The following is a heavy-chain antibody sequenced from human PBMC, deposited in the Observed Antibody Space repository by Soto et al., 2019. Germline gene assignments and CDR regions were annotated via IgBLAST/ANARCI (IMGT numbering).Heavy chain of an antibody. Sequence: GGSLRLSCAASGFNFNTYWMYWVRQAPGKGREWAEKSDRAGRRKNYLGSWKGRFIISTENAKSSLFLQMNSLSDEDTAVYYCGSVPIAGNNANGVHVWGQRST. V-gene: IGHV3-7*03. J-gene: IGHJ6*02. CDR1: GFNFNTYW. D-gene: IGHD3-3*01. CDR3: GSVPIAGNNANGVHV. CDR2: SDRAGRRK.